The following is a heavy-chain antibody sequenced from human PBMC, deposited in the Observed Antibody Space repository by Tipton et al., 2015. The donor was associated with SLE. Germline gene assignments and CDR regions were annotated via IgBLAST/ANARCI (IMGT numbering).Heavy chain of an antibody. CDR3: ARDKGGEDHAFDI. Sequence: GLVKPSQTLSLTCTVSGGSISSGGYYCSWIGQHTGKGLEWIGYFYYSGSTYYNPSLKSRVTISVDTSKNQFSLKLSSVTAADTAVYYCARDKGGEDHAFDIWGQGTMVTVSS. D-gene: IGHD4-17*01. V-gene: IGHV4-31*03. CDR2: FYYSGST. CDR1: GGSISSGGYY. J-gene: IGHJ3*02.